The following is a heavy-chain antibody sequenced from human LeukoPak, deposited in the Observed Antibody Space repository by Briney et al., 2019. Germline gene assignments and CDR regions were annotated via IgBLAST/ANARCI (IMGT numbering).Heavy chain of an antibody. CDR3: AQHSYGDF. CDR1: GFMFSNYG. CDR2: IRYDGSDK. J-gene: IGHJ4*02. D-gene: IGHD5-18*01. V-gene: IGHV3-30*02. Sequence: GGSLRLSCAASGFMFSNYGMHWVRQAPAKGLEWVAFIRYDGSDKYYADSVKGRFIISRDNSKNTLYLQMSSLRAEDTALYYCAQHSYGDFWGQGTLVTVSS.